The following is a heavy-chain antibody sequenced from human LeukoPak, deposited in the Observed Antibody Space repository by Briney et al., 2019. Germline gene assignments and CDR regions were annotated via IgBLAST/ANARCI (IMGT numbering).Heavy chain of an antibody. Sequence: GASVKVSCKASGYTFTSYGISWVRQAPGQGLEWMGWISAYNGNTNYAQKLQGRVTMTTDTSTSTAYMELRSLRSDDTAVYYCARDGPWYSSSSNFDYWGQGTLVTVSS. V-gene: IGHV1-18*01. J-gene: IGHJ4*02. CDR3: ARDGPWYSSSSNFDY. CDR1: GYTFTSYG. D-gene: IGHD6-6*01. CDR2: ISAYNGNT.